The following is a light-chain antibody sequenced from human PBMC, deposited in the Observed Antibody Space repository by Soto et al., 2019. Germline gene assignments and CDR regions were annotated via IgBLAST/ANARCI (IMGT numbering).Light chain of an antibody. CDR1: SSNIGSNT. J-gene: IGLJ2*01. V-gene: IGLV1-44*01. CDR2: SNN. CDR3: AAWDDSLSGVL. Sequence: QSVLTQPPSASGTPGQRVTISCSGSSSNIGSNTVNWYQQLPGTAPKPLIYSNNERPSGVPDRFSGSKSGTSASLAISGLQSEDEADYYCAAWDDSLSGVLFGGGTKLTVL.